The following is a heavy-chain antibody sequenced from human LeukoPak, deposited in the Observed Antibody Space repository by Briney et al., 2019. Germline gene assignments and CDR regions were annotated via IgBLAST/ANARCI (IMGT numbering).Heavy chain of an antibody. J-gene: IGHJ5*02. CDR1: GGSFSGYY. V-gene: IGHV4-34*01. Sequence: SETLSLTCAVYGGSFSGYYWSWIRQPPGKGLEWLGEINHSGSTNYNPSLKSRVTISVDTSKNQFSLKLSSVTAADTAVYYCARCKKNNYDSSGYHGDWFDPWGQGTLVTVSS. CDR2: INHSGST. CDR3: ARCKKNNYDSSGYHGDWFDP. D-gene: IGHD3-22*01.